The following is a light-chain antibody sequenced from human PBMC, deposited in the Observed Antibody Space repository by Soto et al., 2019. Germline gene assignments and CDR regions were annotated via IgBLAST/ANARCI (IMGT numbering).Light chain of an antibody. CDR2: AVS. CDR3: SSYTTSTTVI. Sequence: QSVLTQPASVSGSPGQSITISCTGTSSDVGDHNSVSWYQQQPGKAPKLMIYAVSNRPSGVSNRFPGSKSGNTASLTISGLQAEDEADYYCSSYTTSTTVIFGGGTKLTVL. J-gene: IGLJ2*01. CDR1: SSDVGDHNS. V-gene: IGLV2-14*03.